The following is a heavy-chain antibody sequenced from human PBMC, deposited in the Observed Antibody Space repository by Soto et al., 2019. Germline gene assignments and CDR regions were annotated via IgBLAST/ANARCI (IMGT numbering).Heavy chain of an antibody. J-gene: IGHJ6*02. V-gene: IGHV1-46*01. CDR1: GYTFTSYY. D-gene: IGHD6-19*01. Sequence: ASVKVSCKASGYTFTSYYMHWVRQAPGQGLEWMGIINPSGGSTSYAQKFQGRVTMTRDTSTSTVYMELSSLRSEDTAVYYCARDHHSSGWPNYYYGMDVWGQGTMVTVSS. CDR3: ARDHHSSGWPNYYYGMDV. CDR2: INPSGGST.